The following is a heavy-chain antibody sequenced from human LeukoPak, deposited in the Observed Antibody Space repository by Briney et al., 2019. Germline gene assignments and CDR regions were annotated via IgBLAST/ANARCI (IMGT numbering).Heavy chain of an antibody. CDR2: ISGSGGST. D-gene: IGHD3-9*01. Sequence: GGSLRLSCAASGFTFSSYAMSWVRQAPGKGLEWVSAISGSGGSTYYADSVKGRFTISRDNSKNTLYLQMNSLRAEDTAVYYCAKDPHDILTGQDAFDIWRQGTMVTVSS. CDR3: AKDPHDILTGQDAFDI. J-gene: IGHJ3*02. CDR1: GFTFSSYA. V-gene: IGHV3-23*01.